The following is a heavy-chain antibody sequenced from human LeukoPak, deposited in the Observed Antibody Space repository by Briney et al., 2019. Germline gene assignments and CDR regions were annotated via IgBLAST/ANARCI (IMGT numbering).Heavy chain of an antibody. J-gene: IGHJ4*02. CDR1: GFTFSSYG. D-gene: IGHD2-2*02. Sequence: GRSLRLSCAASGFTFSSYGMHWVRQAPGKGLEWVAVISYDGSNKYYADSVKGRFTISRDNSKNTPYLQMNSLRAEDTAVYYCAKTFSDCSSTSCYTGFDYWGQGTLVTVSS. CDR2: ISYDGSNK. CDR3: AKTFSDCSSTSCYTGFDY. V-gene: IGHV3-30*18.